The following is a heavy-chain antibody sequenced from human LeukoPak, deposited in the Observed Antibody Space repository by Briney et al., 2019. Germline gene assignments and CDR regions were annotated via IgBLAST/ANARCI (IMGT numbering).Heavy chain of an antibody. Sequence: SETLSLTCAVYGGSFSGYYRSWIRQPPGKGLEWIGEINHSGSTNYNPSLKSRVTISVDTSKNQFSLKLSSVTAADTAVYYCARVVDDFSSTPDAYDIWGQGTMVTVSS. CDR3: ARVVDDFSSTPDAYDI. J-gene: IGHJ3*02. CDR1: GGSFSGYY. D-gene: IGHD3-3*01. V-gene: IGHV4-34*01. CDR2: INHSGST.